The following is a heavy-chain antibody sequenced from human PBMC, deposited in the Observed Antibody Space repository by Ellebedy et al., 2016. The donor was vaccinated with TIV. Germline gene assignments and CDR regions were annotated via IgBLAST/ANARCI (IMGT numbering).Heavy chain of an antibody. CDR3: AKDLIWDGRPASDH. Sequence: GESLKISXAVSGFNFRFYVVSWVRQAPGKGLEWVSGISGSGESTDYADSVAGRFTISRDNSKNTVYLQMNSLIAEDTAVYYCAKDLIWDGRPASDHWGQGTLVTVSS. J-gene: IGHJ4*02. V-gene: IGHV3-23*01. CDR1: GFNFRFYV. D-gene: IGHD1-26*01. CDR2: ISGSGEST.